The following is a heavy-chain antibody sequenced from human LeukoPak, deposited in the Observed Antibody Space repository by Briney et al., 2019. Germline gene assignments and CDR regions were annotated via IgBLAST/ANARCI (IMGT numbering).Heavy chain of an antibody. Sequence: GGSLSLSCATSGFSFSDFFLTWVGQAPGKGVEWISSTNSGCSTPDYAESVKGRFTLFRGNSKNTLYPQMGLLSVQDTGIFFCSKNAYARDLGEGGTGTLVAAAS. V-gene: IGHV3-23*01. CDR1: GFSFSDFF. CDR3: SKNAYARDLGE. J-gene: IGHJ4*02. CDR2: TNSGCSTP. D-gene: IGHD2-8*01.